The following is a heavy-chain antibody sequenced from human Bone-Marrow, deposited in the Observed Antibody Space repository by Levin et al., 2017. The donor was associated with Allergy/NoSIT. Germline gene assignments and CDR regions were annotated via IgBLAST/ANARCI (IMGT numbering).Heavy chain of an antibody. D-gene: IGHD2-15*01. CDR1: GFSLTPPSVA. CDR3: AHSPDWGSGVYFDF. V-gene: IGHV2-5*02. J-gene: IGHJ4*02. Sequence: SGPTLVKPTQTLTLPCTFSGFSLTPPSVAVGWVRQPPGKALEWLALIYWDDDKRYSPSLMSRHNVVKDTSNNRVVRTMTGGEPSDAGTYYCAHSPDWGSGVYFDFWGQGALVTVSS. CDR2: IYWDDDK.